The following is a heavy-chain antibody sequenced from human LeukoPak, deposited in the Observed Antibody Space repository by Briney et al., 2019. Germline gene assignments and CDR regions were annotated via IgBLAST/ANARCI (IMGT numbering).Heavy chain of an antibody. CDR3: AKPRENSSGVGRYFDY. D-gene: IGHD6-19*01. J-gene: IGHJ4*02. Sequence: GGSLRLSCAASGYTFSSYAMSWVRQAPGKGLEWVSAISGSGSSTYYADSVKGRFTISRDNSKNKLYLQMNSLRAEDTAVYYCAKPRENSSGVGRYFDYWGQGTLVTVSS. CDR1: GYTFSSYA. CDR2: ISGSGSST. V-gene: IGHV3-23*01.